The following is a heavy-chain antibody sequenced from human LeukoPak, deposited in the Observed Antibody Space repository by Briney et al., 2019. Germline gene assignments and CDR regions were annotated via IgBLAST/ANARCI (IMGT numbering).Heavy chain of an antibody. J-gene: IGHJ4*02. CDR3: AKDPSKGGYYYCYFDY. CDR1: GFTFSNYA. Sequence: GGSLRLSCAASGFTFSNYAMSWVPQAPGKGVEWVSGISGSGGSTYYADSVKGRFTISRDNSKNTLYLQMNSLRAEDTAVYYCAKDPSKGGYYYCYFDYWGQGILVTVSS. D-gene: IGHD3-22*01. CDR2: ISGSGGST. V-gene: IGHV3-23*01.